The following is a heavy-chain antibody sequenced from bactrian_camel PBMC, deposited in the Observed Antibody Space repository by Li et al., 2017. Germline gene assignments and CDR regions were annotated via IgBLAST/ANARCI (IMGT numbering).Heavy chain of an antibody. Sequence: VQLVESGGGSVQAGGSLRLSCAASRTTYYSSYCMAWFRQAPGKEREGVAAINASGGRTAYRNSVKGRFTISQDNAKNTLYLQMNSLNSEDTAMYYCAAAAGLFGGTCLDVRSVDYWGQGTQVTVS. CDR3: AAAAGLFGGTCLDVRSVDY. J-gene: IGHJ4*01. D-gene: IGHD7*01. CDR1: RTTYYSSYC. CDR2: INASGGRT. V-gene: IGHV3S1*01.